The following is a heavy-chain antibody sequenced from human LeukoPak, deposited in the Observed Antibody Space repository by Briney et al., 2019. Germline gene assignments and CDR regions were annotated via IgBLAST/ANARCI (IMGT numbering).Heavy chain of an antibody. D-gene: IGHD3-9*01. CDR2: ISTTSGFT. CDR1: GFTFSDYY. V-gene: IGHV3-11*06. CDR3: ARDISRSPRDY. Sequence: GGSLRLSCAASGFTFSDYYMSRIRQAPGKGLEWISYISTTSGFTKYADSVKGRFTISRDNAKNTLYLQMNSLGVEDTAVYYCARDISRSPRDYWGQGTLVTVSS. J-gene: IGHJ4*02.